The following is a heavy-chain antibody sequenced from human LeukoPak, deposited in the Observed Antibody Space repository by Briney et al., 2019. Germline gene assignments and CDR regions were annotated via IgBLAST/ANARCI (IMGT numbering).Heavy chain of an antibody. CDR3: ATDFGSGSYYRAALDF. V-gene: IGHV1-2*02. J-gene: IGHJ4*02. Sequence: ASVKVSCKASGYPXTGYYMHWVRQAPGQGLELMGWINPNSGGTNYAQKFQGRVTMTRDTSISTAYMELSRLRSDDTAVYYCATDFGSGSYYRAALDFWGQGALVTVSS. CDR1: GYPXTGYY. D-gene: IGHD3-10*01. CDR2: INPNSGGT.